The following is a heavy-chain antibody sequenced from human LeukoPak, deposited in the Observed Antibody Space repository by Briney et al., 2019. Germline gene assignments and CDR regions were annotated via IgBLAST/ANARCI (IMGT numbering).Heavy chain of an antibody. D-gene: IGHD2-8*02. Sequence: PGGSLRLSCAASGFTFNSYAMSWVRQAPGKGLELVSSITGSGDTTYYADSVKGRFTISRDNSKNTLYLHMNSLRADETAVYYCASEPRTGIGPLDYWGQGILVTVSS. V-gene: IGHV3-23*01. CDR1: GFTFNSYA. CDR3: ASEPRTGIGPLDY. J-gene: IGHJ4*02. CDR2: ITGSGDTT.